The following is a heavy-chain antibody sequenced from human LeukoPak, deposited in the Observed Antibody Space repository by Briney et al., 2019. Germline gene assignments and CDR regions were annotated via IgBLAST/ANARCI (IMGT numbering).Heavy chain of an antibody. V-gene: IGHV3-64*01. CDR3: ARGHSSGWYSSFDY. D-gene: IGHD6-13*01. CDR2: ISSNGGST. Sequence: GGSLRLSCAASGFTFSSYAMHWVRQAPGKGLEYVSAISSNGGSTYYANSVKGRFTISRDNSKNTLYLQMGSLRGEDMAVYYCARGHSSGWYSSFDYWGQGTLVTVSS. CDR1: GFTFSSYA. J-gene: IGHJ4*02.